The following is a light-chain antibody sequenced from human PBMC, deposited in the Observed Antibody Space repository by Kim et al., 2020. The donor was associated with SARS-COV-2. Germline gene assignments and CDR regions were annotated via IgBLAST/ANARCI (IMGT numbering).Light chain of an antibody. J-gene: IGLJ3*02. Sequence: SYELTQPPSASVSPGQTARITCSGDALPNQYVYWYQQRPGRAPVLIIYKDTERPSGVPERISGSSSGTTATLTISGVQAEDESDYYCQSPDSSATWVFGGGTQLTVL. V-gene: IGLV3-25*03. CDR3: QSPDSSATWV. CDR2: KDT. CDR1: ALPNQY.